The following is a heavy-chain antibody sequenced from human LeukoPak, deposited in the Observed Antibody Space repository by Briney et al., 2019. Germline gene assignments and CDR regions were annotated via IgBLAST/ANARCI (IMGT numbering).Heavy chain of an antibody. V-gene: IGHV3-7*01. Sequence: PGGSLRLSCAASGITFSRKWVSWVREAPGKGREWVANIYTDGSDKYYLDSVRGRFSISRDNAEKSLYLQMNSLRADDTAVYYCATEAWFRFGFWGQGTLVTVSS. CDR2: IYTDGSDK. CDR1: GITFSRKW. CDR3: ATEAWFRFGF. D-gene: IGHD3-10*01. J-gene: IGHJ4*02.